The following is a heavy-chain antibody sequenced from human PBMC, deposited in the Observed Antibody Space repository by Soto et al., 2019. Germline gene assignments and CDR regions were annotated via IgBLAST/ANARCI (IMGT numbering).Heavy chain of an antibody. CDR1: GSSLSTSGVG. Sequence: QITLRESGPTLVKPTQTLTLTCAVSGSSLSTSGVGVGWIRQPPGKALEWLALIYWDDDKRYSPSLTNRLTITKDTSKNQVVLTMTNMDPVDTATNYCAHIRVVTYYGSGWFDPWGQGTLVTVSS. CDR3: AHIRVVTYYGSGWFDP. CDR2: IYWDDDK. D-gene: IGHD3-10*01. J-gene: IGHJ5*02. V-gene: IGHV2-5*02.